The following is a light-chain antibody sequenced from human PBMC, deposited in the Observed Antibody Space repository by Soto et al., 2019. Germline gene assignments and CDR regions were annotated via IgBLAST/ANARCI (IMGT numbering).Light chain of an antibody. CDR3: QQYNNWPPWT. Sequence: EIVLTQSPGTLSLSPGERASLSCRASQSVSSNLAWYQQKPGQAPRLLIYGASTRASGIPARFSGSGSGTEFTLTISSLQSEDLAVYYCQQYNNWPPWTFGQGTKVDIK. V-gene: IGKV3-15*01. J-gene: IGKJ1*01. CDR1: QSVSSN. CDR2: GAS.